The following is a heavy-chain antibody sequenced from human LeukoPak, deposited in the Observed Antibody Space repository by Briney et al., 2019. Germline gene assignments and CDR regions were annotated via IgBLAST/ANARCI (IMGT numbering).Heavy chain of an antibody. V-gene: IGHV3-33*01. Sequence: PGGSLRLSCAASGFTFSNYGMHWVRQAPGKGLEWVAVIWYDGSNTDYADSVKGRFTISRDNSRNMLYLRMNSLRAEDTALYSCAGAPGRWPNNWFDPWGQGTLVTVSS. D-gene: IGHD6-13*01. CDR2: IWYDGSNT. CDR3: AGAPGRWPNNWFDP. J-gene: IGHJ5*02. CDR1: GFTFSNYG.